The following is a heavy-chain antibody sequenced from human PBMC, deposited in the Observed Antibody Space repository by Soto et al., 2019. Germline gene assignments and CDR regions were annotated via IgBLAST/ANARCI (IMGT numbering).Heavy chain of an antibody. J-gene: IGHJ4*02. CDR1: GFTVSSNY. Sequence: GGSLRLSCAASGFTVSSNYMTWVRQAPGKGLEWVSVIHNGGSTYYADSVKGRFTLSRDSSKNTLYLQMNSLRAEDTAIYYCAKGASHAPFEKWGRGTLVTVSS. CDR2: IHNGGST. CDR3: AKGASHAPFEK. V-gene: IGHV3-53*01.